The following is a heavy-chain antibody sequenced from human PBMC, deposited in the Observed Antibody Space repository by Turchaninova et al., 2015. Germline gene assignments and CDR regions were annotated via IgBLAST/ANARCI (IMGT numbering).Heavy chain of an antibody. V-gene: IGHV4-38-2*01. CDR1: GYDIRIGSY. D-gene: IGHD7-27*01. CDR3: ARLSGDLDGTDY. J-gene: IGHJ4*02. CDR2: MYHSGYT. Sequence: QVHLQESGTGLVKPSETLSPTCFVSGYDIRIGSYWGWIRQPPGKGLEWIGSMYHSGYTYYNPSLKSRVTISADTHKNQFSLRLSFVSAADTAMYFCARLSGDLDGTDYWGQGTLVTVSS.